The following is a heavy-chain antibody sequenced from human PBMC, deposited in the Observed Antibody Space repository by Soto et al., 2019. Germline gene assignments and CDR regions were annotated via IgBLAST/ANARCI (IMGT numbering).Heavy chain of an antibody. J-gene: IGHJ6*02. Sequence: QVQLQESGPGLVKPSETLSLTCTVSGGSISCYYWSWIRQPPGKGLEWIGYIYYSGSTNYNPTLKSRVTISVDTSKNQCSLKLSSVTAADTAVYYCARSRPNYYYYYGMDVGGQGTTVTVSS. CDR3: ARSRPNYYYYYGMDV. V-gene: IGHV4-59*01. CDR2: IYYSGST. CDR1: GGSISCYY.